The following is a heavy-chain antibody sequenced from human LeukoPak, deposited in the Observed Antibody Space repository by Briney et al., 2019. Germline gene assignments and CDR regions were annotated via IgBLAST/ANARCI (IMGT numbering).Heavy chain of an antibody. D-gene: IGHD1-26*01. Sequence: PPETLSFTCTVSGGSISSYYWSWIRQPPGKGLEWIGYIYTSGSTNYNPSLKSRVTISVDTSKNQFSLKLSAVTAADTAVYYCARHRYSIVDYWGQGTLVSVSS. CDR2: IYTSGST. V-gene: IGHV4-4*09. CDR3: ARHRYSIVDY. CDR1: GGSISSYY. J-gene: IGHJ4*02.